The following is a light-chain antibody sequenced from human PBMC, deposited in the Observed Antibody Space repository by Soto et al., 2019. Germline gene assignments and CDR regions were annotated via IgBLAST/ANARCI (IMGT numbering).Light chain of an antibody. Sequence: IVLTQSPGTLSLSPWERATLSCRASQTVNNGYLAWYQQKPGQAPRLLIYGASTRATGIPARFSGSGSGTEFTLTISSLQSEDFAVYYCQQYNNWPPKLTFGGGTKVDIK. CDR1: QTVNNGY. J-gene: IGKJ4*01. CDR2: GAS. V-gene: IGKV3-15*01. CDR3: QQYNNWPPKLT.